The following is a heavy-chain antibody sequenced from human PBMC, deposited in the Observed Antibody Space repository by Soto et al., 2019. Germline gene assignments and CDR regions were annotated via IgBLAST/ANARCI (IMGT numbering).Heavy chain of an antibody. V-gene: IGHV4-59*01. D-gene: IGHD3-22*01. CDR2: ISYRGST. Sequence: TLSLTCTVSAGSITTSYWSWIRQPLGKALEWIGYISYRGSTNYNPSLKSRLTISIDTSKSQISLKLTSMATADTAVYYCASSGIVGREVNTWFDPWGQGTLVTVSS. J-gene: IGHJ5*02. CDR3: ASSGIVGREVNTWFDP. CDR1: AGSITTSY.